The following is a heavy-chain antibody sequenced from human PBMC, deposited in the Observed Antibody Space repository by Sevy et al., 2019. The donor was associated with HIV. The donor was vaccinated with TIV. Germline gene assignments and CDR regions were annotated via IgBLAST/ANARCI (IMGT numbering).Heavy chain of an antibody. V-gene: IGHV3-48*02. CDR2: ISSSSSTI. CDR3: ARGIEDYDFWSGYYKPLAFDI. Sequence: GGSLRLSCAASGFTFSSYSMNWVRQAPGKGLEWVSSISSSSSTIYYADSVKGRFTISRDNAKNSLYLQMNSLRDEDTAVYYCARGIEDYDFWSGYYKPLAFDIWGQGTMVTVSS. CDR1: GFTFSSYS. D-gene: IGHD3-3*01. J-gene: IGHJ3*02.